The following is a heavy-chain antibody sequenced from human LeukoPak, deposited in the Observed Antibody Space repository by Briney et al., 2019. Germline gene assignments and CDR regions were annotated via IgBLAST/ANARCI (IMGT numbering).Heavy chain of an antibody. CDR2: MNPNSGNT. J-gene: IGHJ4*02. CDR1: GYTFTSYD. V-gene: IGHV1-8*01. Sequence: ASVKVSCKASGYTFTSYDINWVRQATGQGLEWMGWMNPNSGNTGYAQKFQGRVTMTRNTSISTAYMELSSLRSEDTAVYYCATAYSGSYYMVHWGQGTLVTVSS. D-gene: IGHD1-26*01. CDR3: ATAYSGSYYMVH.